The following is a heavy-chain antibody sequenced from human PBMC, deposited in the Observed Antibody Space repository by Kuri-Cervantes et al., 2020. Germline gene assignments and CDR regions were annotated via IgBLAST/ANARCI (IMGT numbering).Heavy chain of an antibody. Sequence: GGSLRLSCAASGFTFSSYAMHWVRQAPGKGLEWMAVISYAGSSKDYADSVRGRISISRDNSKNTLYLQMNSLRPEDTAMYYCVKIKQRLLFMGYDAYDMWGRGTRVTVSS. J-gene: IGHJ3*02. CDR3: VKIKQRLLFMGYDAYDM. CDR2: ISYAGSSK. D-gene: IGHD6-25*01. CDR1: GFTFSSYA. V-gene: IGHV3-30-3*01.